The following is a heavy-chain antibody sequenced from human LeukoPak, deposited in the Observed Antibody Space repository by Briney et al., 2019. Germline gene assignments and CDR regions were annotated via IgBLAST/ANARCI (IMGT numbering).Heavy chain of an antibody. Sequence: ASVTVSCKATGYTFTSYGISWVRQAPGQRLEWMGGIIPIFGTANYAQKFQGRVTITADKSTSTAYMELSSLRSEDTAVYYCARGHDCSSTSCLRLDPWGQGTLVTVSS. CDR3: ARGHDCSSTSCLRLDP. CDR2: IIPIFGTA. CDR1: GYTFTSYG. V-gene: IGHV1-69*06. J-gene: IGHJ5*02. D-gene: IGHD2-2*01.